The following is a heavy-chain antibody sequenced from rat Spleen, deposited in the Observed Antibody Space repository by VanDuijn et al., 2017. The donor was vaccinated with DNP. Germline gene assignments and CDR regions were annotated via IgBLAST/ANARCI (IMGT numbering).Heavy chain of an antibody. CDR3: ATLHYGYGH. CDR2: INSAGST. CDR1: GFSLTNYG. V-gene: IGHV3-3*01. D-gene: IGHD1-7*01. Sequence: VQLKESGPGLVQPSQTLSLTCTVSGFSLTNYGVSWVRQPPGKGLEWMGFINSAGSTYYNPSLKSRISITRDTSKNQFFLQVNSVTTEDSATYYCATLHYGYGHWGQGVMVTVSS. J-gene: IGHJ2*01.